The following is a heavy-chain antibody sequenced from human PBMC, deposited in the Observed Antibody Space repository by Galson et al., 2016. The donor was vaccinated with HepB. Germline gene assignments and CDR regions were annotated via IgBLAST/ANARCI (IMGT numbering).Heavy chain of an antibody. D-gene: IGHD3-10*01. Sequence: CAISGDSVSSNSAAWNWIRQSPSRGLEWLGRTYYNSQWYRDFAASVRGRITINPDTPQNQISLQLNSVTPEDTVVYYCVRNYYGSGNYYTSFDIWGQGTTVTVSS. CDR2: TYYNSQWYR. V-gene: IGHV6-1*01. CDR3: VRNYYGSGNYYTSFDI. J-gene: IGHJ3*02. CDR1: GDSVSSNSAA.